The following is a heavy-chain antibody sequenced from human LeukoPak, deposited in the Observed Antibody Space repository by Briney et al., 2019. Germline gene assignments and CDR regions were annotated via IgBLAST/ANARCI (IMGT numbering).Heavy chain of an antibody. D-gene: IGHD2-21*01. CDR2: IFYSGST. Sequence: GSLRLSCAASGFTFSSYAMSWVRQAPGKGLEWIGNIFYSGSTYYSPSLKSRVTISLDTSRNQFSLKLNSVTAADTPVYYCAKSNGCGLIDIWGQGTMVTVSS. V-gene: IGHV4-59*12. CDR1: GFTFSSYA. CDR3: AKSNGCGLIDI. J-gene: IGHJ3*02.